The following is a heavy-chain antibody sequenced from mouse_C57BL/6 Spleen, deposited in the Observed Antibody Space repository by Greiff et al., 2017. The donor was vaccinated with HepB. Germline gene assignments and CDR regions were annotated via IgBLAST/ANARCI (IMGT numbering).Heavy chain of an antibody. D-gene: IGHD2-2*01. CDR1: GYTFTDYE. V-gene: IGHV1-15*01. CDR2: IDPETGGT. Sequence: QVQLQQSGAELVRPGASVTLSCKASGYTFTDYEMHWVKQTPVHGLEWIGAIDPETGGTAYNQKFKGKAILTADKSSSPTYMELRSLTSEDSSVYYCTSGGYDGWFAYWGQGTLVTVAA. CDR3: TSGGYDGWFAY. J-gene: IGHJ3*01.